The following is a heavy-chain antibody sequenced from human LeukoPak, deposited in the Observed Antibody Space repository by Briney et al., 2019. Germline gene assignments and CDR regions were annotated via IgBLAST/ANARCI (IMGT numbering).Heavy chain of an antibody. J-gene: IGHJ4*02. CDR3: ARGGTTAVDFDY. D-gene: IGHD1-1*01. Sequence: PGGSLRLSCAASGFTVSSNYMSWVRQAPGKGLEWVSVIYSGGSTYYADSVKGRFTISRDDSKNTLYLQMNNLRAEDTAVYYCARGGTTAVDFDYWGQGTLVTVSS. CDR2: IYSGGST. V-gene: IGHV3-53*01. CDR1: GFTVSSNY.